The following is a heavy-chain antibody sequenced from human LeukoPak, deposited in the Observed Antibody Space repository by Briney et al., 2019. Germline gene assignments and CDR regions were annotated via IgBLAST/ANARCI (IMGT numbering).Heavy chain of an antibody. CDR3: AKDLLARAIAVAPSGY. V-gene: IGHV3-48*03. D-gene: IGHD6-19*01. CDR2: ITASGSTI. CDR1: GFTFRSYE. Sequence: GSLRLSCAASGFTFRSYEMNWVRQTPGKGLEWVSYITASGSTIYYTDSVKGRFTISRDNAKNSLYLQMNSLRAEDTAVYYCAKDLLARAIAVAPSGYWGQGTLVTVSS. J-gene: IGHJ4*02.